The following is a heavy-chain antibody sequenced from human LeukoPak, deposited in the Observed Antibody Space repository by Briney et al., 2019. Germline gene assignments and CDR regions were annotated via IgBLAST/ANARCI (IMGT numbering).Heavy chain of an antibody. CDR1: GFTFSSYA. CDR2: ISGSGGST. Sequence: PGGSLRLSCAASGFTFSSYAMSWVRQAPGKGLEWVSAISGSGGSTYYADSVKGRFTISRDNSKNTLYLQMNSLRAEDTAVYYCAKDRWVVAAKFGGTAFDIWGQGTMVTVSS. J-gene: IGHJ3*02. D-gene: IGHD2-15*01. V-gene: IGHV3-23*01. CDR3: AKDRWVVAAKFGGTAFDI.